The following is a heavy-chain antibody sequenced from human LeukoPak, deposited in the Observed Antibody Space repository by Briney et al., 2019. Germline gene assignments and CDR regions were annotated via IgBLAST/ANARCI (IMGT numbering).Heavy chain of an antibody. CDR2: IYYSGSS. J-gene: IGHJ4*02. D-gene: IGHD5-12*01. Sequence: SETLSLTCTVSGGSINNYYCSWIRQPPGKGLEWIGHIYYSGSSNSNPSLKSRATISVDTSNNQCSLKLRSVTAADTAVYYCARGSAWLPNNWGQGVLVTVSS. CDR1: GGSINNYY. CDR3: ARGSAWLPNN. V-gene: IGHV4-59*01.